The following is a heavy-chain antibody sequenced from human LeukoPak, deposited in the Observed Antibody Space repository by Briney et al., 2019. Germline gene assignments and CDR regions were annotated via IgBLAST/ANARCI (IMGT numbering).Heavy chain of an antibody. D-gene: IGHD3-10*01. CDR2: IWYDGSNK. J-gene: IGHJ4*02. CDR1: GFTFSSYG. CDR3: ARGLLFGDY. V-gene: IGHV3-33*01. Sequence: GRSLRLSCAASGFTFSSYGMHWVRQAPGKGLEWVAVIWYDGSNKYYADPVKGRFTISRDNSKNTLYPQMNSLRAEDTAVYYCARGLLFGDYWGQGTLVTVSS.